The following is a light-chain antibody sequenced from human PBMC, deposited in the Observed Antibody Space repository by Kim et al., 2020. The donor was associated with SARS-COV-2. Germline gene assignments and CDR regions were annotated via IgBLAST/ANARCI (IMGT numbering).Light chain of an antibody. CDR1: QTVSSN. CDR2: DTS. J-gene: IGKJ1*01. CDR3: QQYSNWPLT. Sequence: SPGESATLSCRASQTVSSNFLAWYQQKPGQTPRLLIYDTSSRATVIPARFSGSGSGTEFTLTISTLQSEDFAVYYCQQYSNWPLTFGQGTKVDIK. V-gene: IGKV3D-15*01.